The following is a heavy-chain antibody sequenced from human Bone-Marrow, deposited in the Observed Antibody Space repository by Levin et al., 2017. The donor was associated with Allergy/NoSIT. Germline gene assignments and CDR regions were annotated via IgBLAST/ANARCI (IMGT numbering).Heavy chain of an antibody. D-gene: IGHD1-14*01. CDR1: GVTVSNNY. CDR3: ARNRPETANGY. J-gene: IGHJ4*02. V-gene: IGHV3-66*01. Sequence: ETLSLTCAASGVTVSNNYMTWVRQPPGKGLELVSLIYSNGDIHYADSVKGRFIISRDSSKNTVYLQMNSVRTEDTAVYYCARNRPETANGYWGQGTLVTVSS. CDR2: IYSNGDI.